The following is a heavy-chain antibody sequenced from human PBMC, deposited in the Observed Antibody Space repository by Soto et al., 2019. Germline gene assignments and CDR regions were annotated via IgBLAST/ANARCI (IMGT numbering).Heavy chain of an antibody. Sequence: QVQLVQSGAEVKKPGSSVKVSCKASGGTFSSYTISWVRQAPGQGLEWMGRIIPILGIANYAQKFQGRVTITADKSTSTAYMELSSLRSEDTAVYYCARDPEITGADHWGQGTLVTVSS. V-gene: IGHV1-69*08. CDR2: IIPILGIA. D-gene: IGHD1-20*01. CDR3: ARDPEITGADH. CDR1: GGTFSSYT. J-gene: IGHJ4*02.